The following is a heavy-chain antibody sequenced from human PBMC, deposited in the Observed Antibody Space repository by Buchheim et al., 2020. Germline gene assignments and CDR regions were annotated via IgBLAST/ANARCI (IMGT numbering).Heavy chain of an antibody. CDR1: GFTFSSYG. Sequence: QVQLVESGGGVVQPGRSLRLSCAASGFTFSSYGMHWVRQAPGKGLEWVAVIWYDGSNKYYADSVKGRFTISRDNSKNTRYLQMNSLRAEDTAVYYCARDHARIAAPSGWFDPWGQGTL. D-gene: IGHD6-13*01. J-gene: IGHJ5*02. CDR2: IWYDGSNK. CDR3: ARDHARIAAPSGWFDP. V-gene: IGHV3-33*01.